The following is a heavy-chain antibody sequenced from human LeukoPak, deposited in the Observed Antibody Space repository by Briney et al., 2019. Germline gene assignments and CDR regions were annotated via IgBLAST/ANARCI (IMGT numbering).Heavy chain of an antibody. J-gene: IGHJ4*02. Sequence: ASVKVSCKASGYTFTSYYMHWVRPAPGQELEWMGIINPSGGSTSYAQKFQGRVTMTRDTSTSTVYMELSSLRSEDTAVYYCARDECGGDCYSDYWGQGTLVTVSS. CDR2: INPSGGST. CDR1: GYTFTSYY. D-gene: IGHD2-21*02. CDR3: ARDECGGDCYSDY. V-gene: IGHV1-46*01.